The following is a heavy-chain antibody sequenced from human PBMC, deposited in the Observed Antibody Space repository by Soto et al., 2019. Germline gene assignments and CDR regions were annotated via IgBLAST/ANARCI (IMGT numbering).Heavy chain of an antibody. CDR2: IIPKFSAP. Sequence: VLLEQSGAEVKKPGSSVKVSCKTSGGTFSNFAISWVRLAPGQGLEWMGVIIPKFSAPTYAQKFQGRVMITADYSTSRAFLERSSLRSEDTAVYYCGRDRVMRGNSYYYGMDGWGQGTTVIVSS. J-gene: IGHJ6*02. CDR1: GGTFSNFA. CDR3: GRDRVMRGNSYYYGMDG. D-gene: IGHD2-21*01. V-gene: IGHV1-69*12.